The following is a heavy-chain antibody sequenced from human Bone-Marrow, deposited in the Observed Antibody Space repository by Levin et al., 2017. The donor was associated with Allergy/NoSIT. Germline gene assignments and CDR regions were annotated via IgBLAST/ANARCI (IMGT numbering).Heavy chain of an antibody. V-gene: IGHV3-48*03. CDR1: GFNFRAYE. CDR2: ISDSGYTR. J-gene: IGHJ3*02. CDR3: AGEGGYGGDSCAFDI. Sequence: GESLKISCAASGFNFRAYEMHWVRQTPGKGLEWLSYISDSGYTRNYADSVKGRFTVSRDNPNDSLYLQMNSLGVEDTGVYYCAGEGGYGGDSCAFDIWGQGTMVTVSS. D-gene: IGHD4-23*01.